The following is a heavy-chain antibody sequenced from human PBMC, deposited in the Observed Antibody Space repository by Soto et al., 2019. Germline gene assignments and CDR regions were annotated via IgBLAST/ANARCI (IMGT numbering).Heavy chain of an antibody. CDR2: MNPNSGNT. Sequence: ASVKVSCKASGYTFTSYDINWVRQATGQGLEWMGWMNPNSGNTGYAQKFQGRVTMTRNTSISTAYMELSSLVSEDTAVYYCAGGGASNDYIWGSYRYIIAPFDYWGQGTLVTVSS. CDR1: GYTFTSYD. D-gene: IGHD3-16*02. V-gene: IGHV1-8*01. J-gene: IGHJ4*02. CDR3: AGGGASNDYIWGSYRYIIAPFDY.